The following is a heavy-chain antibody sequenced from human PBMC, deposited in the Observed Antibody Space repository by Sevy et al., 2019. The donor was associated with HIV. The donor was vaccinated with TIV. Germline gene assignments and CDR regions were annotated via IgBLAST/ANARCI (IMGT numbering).Heavy chain of an antibody. CDR1: GFSLSTDLMG. J-gene: IGHJ4*02. CDR3: VRPNPYEFGSPHYIGYFDS. V-gene: IGHV2-5*01. Sequence: SGPTLVKPTQTLTLTCTFSGFSLSTDLMGVGWVRQPPGKALEWLAVTYWNHDKRYKPSLSNRLTITKDTPKNQVVLTMTHMDPVDTATYYCVRPNPYEFGSPHYIGYFDSWGQGILVTVSS. CDR2: TYWNHDK. D-gene: IGHD3-3*01.